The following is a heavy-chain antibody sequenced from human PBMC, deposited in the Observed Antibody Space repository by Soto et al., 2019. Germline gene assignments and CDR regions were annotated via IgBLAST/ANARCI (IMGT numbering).Heavy chain of an antibody. CDR1: DGSITSGSCS. D-gene: IGHD5-12*01. Sequence: SETLSLTCAVSDGSITSGSCSWSCLLQAPGEDLEWIGYIYHHGSTSYHSGSTSYNPSLKSRVSMSPDRSKNQFSLKLNSVTAADTAVYFCARHGGYDIFDYWGQGTLVTVSS. J-gene: IGHJ4*02. V-gene: IGHV4-30-2*01. CDR3: ARHGGYDIFDY. CDR2: IYHHGSTSYHSGST.